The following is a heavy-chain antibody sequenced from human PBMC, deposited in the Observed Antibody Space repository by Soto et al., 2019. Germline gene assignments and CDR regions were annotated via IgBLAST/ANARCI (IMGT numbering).Heavy chain of an antibody. Sequence: QVQLVQSGAEVKKPGASVKVSCKASGYTFTGYYMHWVRQAPGQGLEWMGWINPNSGGTNYAQKFQGWVTMTRDTSICTAYMELSRLRSDDTAVYYCARGAYYDFWSGYREYFQHWGQGTLVTVSS. D-gene: IGHD3-3*01. V-gene: IGHV1-2*04. CDR1: GYTFTGYY. CDR2: INPNSGGT. CDR3: ARGAYYDFWSGYREYFQH. J-gene: IGHJ1*01.